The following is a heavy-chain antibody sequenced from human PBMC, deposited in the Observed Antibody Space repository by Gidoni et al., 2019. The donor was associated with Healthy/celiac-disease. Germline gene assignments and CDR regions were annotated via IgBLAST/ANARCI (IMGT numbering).Heavy chain of an antibody. D-gene: IGHD3-10*01. Sequence: QVQLVESGGGVVQPGRSLRRSCAAAGFTFSSYGMHWVRQAPGKGLEWVAVIWYDGSNKYYADSVKGRFTISRDNSKNTLYLQMNSLRAEDTAVYYCARDRARKGSAYFDYWGQGTLVTVSS. V-gene: IGHV3-33*01. J-gene: IGHJ4*02. CDR2: IWYDGSNK. CDR3: ARDRARKGSAYFDY. CDR1: GFTFSSYG.